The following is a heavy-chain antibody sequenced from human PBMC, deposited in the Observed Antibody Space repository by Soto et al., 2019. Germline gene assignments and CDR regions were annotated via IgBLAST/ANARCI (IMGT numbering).Heavy chain of an antibody. CDR1: GGSISSGGYS. V-gene: IGHV4-30-2*01. J-gene: IGHJ6*02. CDR2: IYHSGST. CDR3: AREGGCAYCGGDRTRYGMDV. Sequence: QLQLQESGSGLVKPSQTLSLTCAVSGGSISSGGYSWSWIRQPPGKGLEWIGYIYHSGSTYYNPSQTRRVPISVARSKNQFSVKLSSVTAADTAVYYCAREGGCAYCGGDRTRYGMDVWGQGTTVTVSS. D-gene: IGHD2-21*02.